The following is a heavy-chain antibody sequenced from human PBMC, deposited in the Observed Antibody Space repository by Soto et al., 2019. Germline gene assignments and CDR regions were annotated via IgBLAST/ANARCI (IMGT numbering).Heavy chain of an antibody. J-gene: IGHJ6*02. CDR2: INPNSGGT. CDR3: ARERIVGDTTHYYYGMDV. CDR1: GYTFTGYY. Sequence: ASVKVSCKASGYTFTGYYMHWVRQAPGQGLEWMGWINPNSGGTNYAQKFQGWVTMTRDTSISTAYMELSRLRSDDTAVYYCARERIVGDTTHYYYGMDVWGQGTTVTVSS. V-gene: IGHV1-2*04. D-gene: IGHD1-26*01.